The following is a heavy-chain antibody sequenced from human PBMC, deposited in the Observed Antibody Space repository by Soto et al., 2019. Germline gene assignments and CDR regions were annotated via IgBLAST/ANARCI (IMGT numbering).Heavy chain of an antibody. CDR3: ATFPGITGTTPEYYYGMDV. CDR2: IDPSDSYT. V-gene: IGHV5-10-1*01. D-gene: IGHD1-7*01. CDR1: GYSFTSYW. J-gene: IGHJ6*02. Sequence: GESLKISCKGSGYSFTSYWISWVRQMPGKGLEWMGRIDPSDSYTNYSPSFQGHVTISADKSISTAYLQWSSLKASDTAMYYCATFPGITGTTPEYYYGMDVWGQGTTVTVSS.